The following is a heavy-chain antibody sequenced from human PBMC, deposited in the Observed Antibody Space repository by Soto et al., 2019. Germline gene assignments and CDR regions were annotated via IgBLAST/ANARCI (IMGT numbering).Heavy chain of an antibody. J-gene: IGHJ5*02. CDR1: GGSISSSSYY. Sequence: GSLRLSCTVSGGSISSSSYYWGWIRQPPGKGLEWIGSIYYSGSTYYNPSLKSRVTISVDTSKNQFSLKLSSVTAADTAVYYCARGSFGGSGSYYIPITFDPWGQGTLVTVSS. CDR2: IYYSGST. V-gene: IGHV4-39*01. CDR3: ARGSFGGSGSYYIPITFDP. D-gene: IGHD3-10*01.